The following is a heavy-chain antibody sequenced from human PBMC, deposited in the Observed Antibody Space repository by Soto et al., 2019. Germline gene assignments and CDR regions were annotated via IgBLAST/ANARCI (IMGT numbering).Heavy chain of an antibody. Sequence: GGSLRLSCVGYGFRFSDYPLNWVRQAPGRGLEWVANIKRRGTSTNYVDSVRGRFSTSRDSTRNSLYLNMDSLRVEDTSTYYCVRGTPNPGLDIWGRGTTVTVS. V-gene: IGHV3-7*03. CDR1: GFRFSDYP. CDR2: IKRRGTST. D-gene: IGHD1-7*01. J-gene: IGHJ6*02. CDR3: VRGTPNPGLDI.